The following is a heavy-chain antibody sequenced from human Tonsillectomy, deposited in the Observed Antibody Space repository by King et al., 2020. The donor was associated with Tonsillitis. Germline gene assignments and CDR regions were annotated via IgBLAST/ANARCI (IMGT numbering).Heavy chain of an antibody. CDR1: GYSFTSYW. Sequence: VQLVESGAEVKKPGESLKISCKGSGYSFTSYWIGWVRQMPGKGLEWMGIIYPGDSDTRYSPSFQGQVTISADKSISTAYLQWSSLKASDTAMYYCARCRTTRSMIVGDALDIWGQGTMVTVSS. V-gene: IGHV5-51*01. CDR2: IYPGDSDT. J-gene: IGHJ3*02. CDR3: ARCRTTRSMIVGDALDI. D-gene: IGHD3-22*01.